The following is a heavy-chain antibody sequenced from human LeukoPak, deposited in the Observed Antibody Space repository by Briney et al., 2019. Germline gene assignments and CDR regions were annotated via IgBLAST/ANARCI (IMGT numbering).Heavy chain of an antibody. D-gene: IGHD3-10*01. CDR2: IYYSGST. Sequence: SETLSLTCTVSGGSISSGSYCWSWIRQPPGKGLEWIGYIYYSGSTNYNPSLKSRVTISVDTSKNQFSLKLSSVTAADTAVYYCARCGYGSGMQWGSYYYYMDVWGKGTTVTVSS. CDR1: GGSISSGSYC. CDR3: ARCGYGSGMQWGSYYYYMDV. J-gene: IGHJ6*03. V-gene: IGHV4-61*01.